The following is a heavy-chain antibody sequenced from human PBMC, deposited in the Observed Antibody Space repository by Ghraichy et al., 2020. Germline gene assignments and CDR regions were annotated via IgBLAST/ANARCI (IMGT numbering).Heavy chain of an antibody. CDR2: INSDGTST. V-gene: IGHV3-74*01. J-gene: IGHJ4*02. CDR1: GFVFRSYW. Sequence: GGSLRLSCEASGFVFRSYWMHWVRQAVGKGLVWVSRINSDGTSTSYADAVKGRFTISRDNTKSTLFLEMNSLRAEDSAVYYCATPRSNSGNDLIDYWGQGTPVIVSA. D-gene: IGHD4-11*01. CDR3: ATPRSNSGNDLIDY.